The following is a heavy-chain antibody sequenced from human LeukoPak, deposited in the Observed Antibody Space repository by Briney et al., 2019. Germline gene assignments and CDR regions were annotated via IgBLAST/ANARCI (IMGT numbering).Heavy chain of an antibody. J-gene: IGHJ4*02. Sequence: GGSLRLSCAASGFTFSSYAMTWVRQAPGKGLECVPAISGNGDDTYYADSVKGRFTISRDNSKITVYLQMNSLRAEDTAVYYCAEPHYSGSGSYSKEDFWGQGTLVTVSS. V-gene: IGHV3-23*01. CDR2: ISGNGDDT. D-gene: IGHD3-10*01. CDR3: AEPHYSGSGSYSKEDF. CDR1: GFTFSSYA.